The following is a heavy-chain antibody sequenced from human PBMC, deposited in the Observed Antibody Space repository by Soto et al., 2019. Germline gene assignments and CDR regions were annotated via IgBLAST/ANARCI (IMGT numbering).Heavy chain of an antibody. CDR3: ARAPGRDGYNVPPLIYSGMDV. J-gene: IGHJ6*02. CDR1: GFTFSSYW. V-gene: IGHV3-74*01. Sequence: PGGSLRLSCAASGFTFSSYWIHWVRQHPGKGLVWVSRINSDGSSTSYADSVNGRFTISRDNAKNTLYLQMNTLRAEDTAVYYCARAPGRDGYNVPPLIYSGMDVWGQGTTVTVSS. CDR2: INSDGSST. D-gene: IGHD5-12*01.